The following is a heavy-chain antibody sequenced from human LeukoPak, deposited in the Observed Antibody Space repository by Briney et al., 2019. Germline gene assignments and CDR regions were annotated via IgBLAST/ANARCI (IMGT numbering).Heavy chain of an antibody. CDR3: AKDLSPYSGSYDYYYYYGMDV. J-gene: IGHJ6*02. V-gene: IGHV3-53*01. Sequence: GGSLRLSCAATGLSVSSNFMSWVRQAPGKGLEWVSVIYGGGSTYYADSVKGRFTISRDTLKNTLYLQMNSLRVEDTAVYYCAKDLSPYSGSYDYYYYYGMDVWGQGTTVTVSS. CDR1: GLSVSSNF. CDR2: IYGGGST. D-gene: IGHD1-26*01.